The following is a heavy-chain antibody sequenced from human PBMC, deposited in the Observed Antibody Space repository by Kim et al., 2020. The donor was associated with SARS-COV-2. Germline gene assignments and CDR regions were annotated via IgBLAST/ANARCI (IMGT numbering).Heavy chain of an antibody. CDR3: MRDQDNSGRVN. Sequence: SETLSLTCTVSGDSVSSTTSYWSWIRQAPGEGLEWIAYIVGSGRTKYNPSLMSRVSISQDTSKNQFCLNFDAVTAADTAIYYSMRDQDNSGRVNWGQGTLVTVSS. CDR1: GDSVSSTTSY. D-gene: IGHD6-19*01. J-gene: IGHJ4*02. CDR2: IVGSGRT. V-gene: IGHV4-61*01.